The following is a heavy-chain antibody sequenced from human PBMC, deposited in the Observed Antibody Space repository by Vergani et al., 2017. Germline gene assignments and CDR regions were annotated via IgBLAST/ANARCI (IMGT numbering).Heavy chain of an antibody. CDR2: ISYDGSNK. CDR1: GFTFSSYA. J-gene: IGHJ6*02. D-gene: IGHD6-19*01. Sequence: QVQLVESGGGVVQPGRSLRLSCAASGFTFSSYAMHWVRQAPGKGLEWVAVISYDGSNKYYADSVKGRFTISRDNSKNTLYLQMNSLRAEDTAVYYCARESSSGWYYYYYGMDVWGQGTTVTVSS. V-gene: IGHV3-30-3*01. CDR3: ARESSSGWYYYYYGMDV.